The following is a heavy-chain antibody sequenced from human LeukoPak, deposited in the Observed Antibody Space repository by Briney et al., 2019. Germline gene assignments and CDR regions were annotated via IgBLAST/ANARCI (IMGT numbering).Heavy chain of an antibody. D-gene: IGHD2-15*01. CDR3: ARRAGEYSHPYDY. Sequence: GGSLRLSCTVSGFTVSSNSWSWVRQAPGKGLEWVSFIYSGGNTHYSYSVKGRFTISRDNSKNTLYLQMNSLRAEDTAIYYCARRAGEYSHPYDYWGQGTLVTVSS. J-gene: IGHJ4*02. V-gene: IGHV3-53*01. CDR2: IYSGGNT. CDR1: GFTVSSNS.